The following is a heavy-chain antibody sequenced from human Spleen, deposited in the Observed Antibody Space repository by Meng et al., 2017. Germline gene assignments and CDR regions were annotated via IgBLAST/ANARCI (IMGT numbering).Heavy chain of an antibody. V-gene: IGHV3-38-3*01. J-gene: IGHJ4*02. CDR2: ISGDST. CDR3: ARSPIDKYDLSALPLDY. CDR1: GFTVSSNE. Sequence: GESLKISCAASGFTVSSNEMRWVRQPPGKGLEWVSSISGDSTYYADSGKGRFTISRDNSKNTVFLQINSLRVEDTAVYYCARSPIDKYDLSALPLDYWGQGTLVTVSS. D-gene: IGHD3-16*01.